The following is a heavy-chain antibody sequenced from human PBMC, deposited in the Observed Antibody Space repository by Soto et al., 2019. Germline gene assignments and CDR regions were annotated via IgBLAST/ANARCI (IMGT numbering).Heavy chain of an antibody. V-gene: IGHV1-18*01. D-gene: IGHD2-15*01. CDR2: ISAYNGNT. J-gene: IGHJ4*02. Sequence: ASVKVSCKASGYTFTSYGISWVRQAPGQGLEWMGWISAYNGNTNYAQKLQGRVTMTTDTSTSTAYMELRSLRSDDTAVYYCARTNCSGSSCHYYFDYWGQGTLVTVSS. CDR1: GYTFTSYG. CDR3: ARTNCSGSSCHYYFDY.